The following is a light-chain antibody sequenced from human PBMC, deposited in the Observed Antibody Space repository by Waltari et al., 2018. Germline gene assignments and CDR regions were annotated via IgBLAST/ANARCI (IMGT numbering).Light chain of an antibody. CDR3: QQYHSLWT. Sequence: DVQMTQSPSTLSASIGDRVIIPCRASQGVSSRLAWPQQKPGRAPKVLIDEVSSLQSGVPSRFSGSGSGTEFTLTISSLQPDDSATYYCQQYHSLWTFGQGTKVEIK. V-gene: IGKV1-5*03. J-gene: IGKJ1*01. CDR1: QGVSSR. CDR2: EVS.